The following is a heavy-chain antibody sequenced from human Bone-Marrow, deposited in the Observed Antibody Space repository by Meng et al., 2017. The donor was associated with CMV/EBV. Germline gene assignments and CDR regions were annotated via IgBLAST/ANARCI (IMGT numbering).Heavy chain of an antibody. D-gene: IGHD3-10*01. CDR2: INHSGST. Sequence: SEPLSRTCAVYGGSFSGSHCSWIRQPPGKGLEWIGEINHSGSTNYTPSLKGRVTISVDTSKNQFSLKLSSVTAADTAVYYCARAAKGRIAMVRGVFIYWGRGTLVTVSS. CDR3: ARAAKGRIAMVRGVFIY. V-gene: IGHV4-34*01. CDR1: GGSFSGSH. J-gene: IGHJ4*02.